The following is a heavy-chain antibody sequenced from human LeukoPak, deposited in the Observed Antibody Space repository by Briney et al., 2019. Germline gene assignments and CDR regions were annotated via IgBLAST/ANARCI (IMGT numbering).Heavy chain of an antibody. CDR1: GLTFSHYG. J-gene: IGHJ4*02. CDR2: IWYDGSYK. CDR3: AKVVQYTASTGTGLDY. Sequence: GGSLRLSCAASGLTFSHYGMHWVRQAPGKGLDWVAVIWYDGSYKYYADSVKGRFTISRDNSKNTLYLQMNSLRAEDTAIYFCAKVVQYTASTGTGLDYWGQGTLATVSS. D-gene: IGHD6-13*01. V-gene: IGHV3-33*06.